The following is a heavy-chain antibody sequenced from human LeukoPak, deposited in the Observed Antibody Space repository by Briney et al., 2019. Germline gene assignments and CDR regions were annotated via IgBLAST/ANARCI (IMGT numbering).Heavy chain of an antibody. CDR3: ARGVAHGDYVDY. CDR1: GYTFTGYH. CDR2: INPNSGGT. D-gene: IGHD4-17*01. J-gene: IGHJ4*02. V-gene: IGHV1-2*02. Sequence: ASVKVSCKPSGYTFTGYHIHWVRQAPGQGLEWMGWINPNSGGTNYAQKFQGRVTMTRDTSISTAYMELSRLRSDDTAVYYCARGVAHGDYVDYWGQGTLVTVSS.